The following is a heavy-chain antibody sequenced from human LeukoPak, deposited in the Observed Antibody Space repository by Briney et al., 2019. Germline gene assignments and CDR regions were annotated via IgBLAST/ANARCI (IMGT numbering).Heavy chain of an antibody. Sequence: GGSLRLSCAAPGFPLSNYWMMWVRRAPGKRPEWVANINQGGSETNYVASVKGRFSISRDNAKTSLYLQMNSLRAEDTAVYYCATDRKVGTWDPRFDYWGQGALVTVSS. V-gene: IGHV3-7*01. CDR3: ATDRKVGTWDPRFDY. CDR1: GFPLSNYW. D-gene: IGHD4-23*01. J-gene: IGHJ4*02. CDR2: INQGGSET.